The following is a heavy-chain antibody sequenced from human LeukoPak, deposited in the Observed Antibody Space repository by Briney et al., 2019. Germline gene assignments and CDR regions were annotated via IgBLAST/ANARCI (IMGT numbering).Heavy chain of an antibody. CDR3: ARSRGGYSSNFDY. V-gene: IGHV1-8*01. D-gene: IGHD5-18*01. CDR1: GYIFTSYD. CDR2: MNPNSGDT. Sequence: ASVKVSCKASGYIFTSYDINWVRQAAGQGLEWMGWMNPNSGDTGYVEKFQGRVTMTRDTSISTAYMELSRLRSDDTAVYYCARSRGGYSSNFDYWGQGTLVTVSS. J-gene: IGHJ4*02.